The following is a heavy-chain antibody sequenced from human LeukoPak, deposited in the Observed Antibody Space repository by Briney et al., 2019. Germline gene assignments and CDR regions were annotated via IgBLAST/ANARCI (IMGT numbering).Heavy chain of an antibody. J-gene: IGHJ5*02. CDR3: ARMRGYCSSTSCYSGNWFDP. CDR1: GGSFSGYY. CDR2: INHSGST. V-gene: IGHV4-34*01. Sequence: PSENLSLNCAVYGGSFSGYYWSWIRQPPGKGLEWIGEINHSGSTNYNPSLKSRVTISVDTSKNQFSLKLSSVTAADTAVYYCARMRGYCSSTSCYSGNWFDPWGQGTLVTVSS. D-gene: IGHD2-2*01.